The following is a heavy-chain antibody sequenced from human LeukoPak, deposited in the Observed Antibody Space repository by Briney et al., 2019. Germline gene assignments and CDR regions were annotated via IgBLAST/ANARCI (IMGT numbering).Heavy chain of an antibody. Sequence: GGSLRLSCAASGFTFSSYWMNWVRQAPGKGLVWVSRIASDGSSTTYADSVKGRFTISRDNSKNTLYLQMNSLRVEDTAVYYCAKDPYRVVVATGNYLDPWGQGTLVTVSA. CDR1: GFTFSSYW. J-gene: IGHJ5*02. CDR3: AKDPYRVVVATGNYLDP. V-gene: IGHV3-74*01. CDR2: IASDGSST. D-gene: IGHD2-21*01.